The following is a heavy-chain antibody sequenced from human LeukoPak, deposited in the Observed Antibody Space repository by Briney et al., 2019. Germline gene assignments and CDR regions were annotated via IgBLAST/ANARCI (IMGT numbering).Heavy chain of an antibody. CDR3: AKGRGYYGSGSYYNPRAEYFQH. CDR1: GFTFSSYG. V-gene: IGHV3-30*18. Sequence: GGSLRLSCAASGFTFSSYGMYWVRQAPGKGLEWVAVISYDGSNKYYADSVKGRFTISRDNSKNTLYLQMNSLRAEDTAVYYCAKGRGYYGSGSYYNPRAEYFQHWGQGTLVTVSS. CDR2: ISYDGSNK. J-gene: IGHJ1*01. D-gene: IGHD3-10*01.